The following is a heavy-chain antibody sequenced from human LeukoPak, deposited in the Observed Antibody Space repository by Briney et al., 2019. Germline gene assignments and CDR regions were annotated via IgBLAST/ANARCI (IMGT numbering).Heavy chain of an antibody. J-gene: IGHJ4*02. CDR2: IYYSGST. D-gene: IGHD5-12*01. CDR3: ARWDAGGATIGSDY. CDR1: GGSISSGGYY. Sequence: SETLSLTCTVSGGSISSGGYYWSWIRQHPGKGLEWIGYIYYSGSTYYNPSLKSRVTISVDTSKNQFSLKLSSVTAADTAVYYCARWDAGGATIGSDYWGQGTLVTVSS. V-gene: IGHV4-31*03.